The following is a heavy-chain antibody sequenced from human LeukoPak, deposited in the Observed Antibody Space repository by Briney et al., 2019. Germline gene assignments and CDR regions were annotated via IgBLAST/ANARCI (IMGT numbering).Heavy chain of an antibody. CDR2: IIPIFGTA. D-gene: IGHD3-3*01. Sequence: SVKVSCKASGGTFSSYAISWVRQAPGQGLEWMGRIIPIFGTANYAQKFQGRVTITTDESTSTAYMELSSLRSEDTAVYYCARDLGDFWSGFGFWGQGTLVTVSS. CDR1: GGTFSSYA. J-gene: IGHJ4*02. CDR3: ARDLGDFWSGFGF. V-gene: IGHV1-69*05.